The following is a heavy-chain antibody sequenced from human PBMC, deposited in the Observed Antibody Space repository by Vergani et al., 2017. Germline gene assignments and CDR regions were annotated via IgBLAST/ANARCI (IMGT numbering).Heavy chain of an antibody. D-gene: IGHD6-13*01. CDR2: IYTSGST. CDR1: GGSISSYY. J-gene: IGHJ4*02. Sequence: QVQLQESGPGLVKPSETLSLTCTVSGGSISSYYWSWIRQPAGKGLGWIGRIYTSGSTNYNPSLKSRVTMSVDTAKNQFSLKLNSVTAADTAVCYCARLAAAGNFDYWGQGTPVTVSS. CDR3: ARLAAAGNFDY. V-gene: IGHV4-4*07.